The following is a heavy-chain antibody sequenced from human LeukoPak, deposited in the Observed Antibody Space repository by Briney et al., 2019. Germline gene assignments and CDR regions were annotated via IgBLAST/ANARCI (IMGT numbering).Heavy chain of an antibody. V-gene: IGHV4-34*01. CDR3: ARGSGYSYGY. D-gene: IGHD5-18*01. Sequence: SETLSLTCAGYGGSFSGYYWSWIRQPPGKGLEWLGEINHSGSTNYNPSLKSRVTISVDTSKNQFSLKLSSVTAADTAVYYCARGSGYSYGYWGQGTLVTVSS. J-gene: IGHJ4*02. CDR1: GGSFSGYY. CDR2: INHSGST.